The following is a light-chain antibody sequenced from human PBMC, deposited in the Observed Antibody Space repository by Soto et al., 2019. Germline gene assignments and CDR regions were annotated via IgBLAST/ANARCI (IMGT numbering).Light chain of an antibody. V-gene: IGLV2-14*03. CDR2: DVN. CDR1: SSDIGGYDY. Sequence: QSALTQPASVSGSPGQSITLSCTGTSSDIGGYDYVSWYHRHPGKAPKLIMYDVNNRPSGVSNPVSDSKSGNAASLPISGHQADAAADYYCTSYARGSSHVVFGGGTTLTVL. J-gene: IGLJ2*01. CDR3: TSYARGSSHVV.